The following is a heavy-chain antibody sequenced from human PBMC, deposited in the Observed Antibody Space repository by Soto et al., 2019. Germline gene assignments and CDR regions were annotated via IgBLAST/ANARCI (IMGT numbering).Heavy chain of an antibody. Sequence: SLKFSCEVSGRTFSSSAISSVRRAPGSGREWLGGINPIFVTANYAQKFQGRVTNTADESTSTAYMELSSLRSEDTAVYYCARWDTYCSSTSCPPDHAFDIWGQGTMVTVS. CDR1: GRTFSSSA. CDR2: INPIFVTA. J-gene: IGHJ3*02. CDR3: ARWDTYCSSTSCPPDHAFDI. V-gene: IGHV1-69*13. D-gene: IGHD2-2*01.